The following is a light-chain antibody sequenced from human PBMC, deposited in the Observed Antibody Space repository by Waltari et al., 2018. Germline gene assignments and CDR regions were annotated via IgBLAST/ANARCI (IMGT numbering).Light chain of an antibody. CDR3: QHYLRLPVS. CDR2: GAS. Sequence: EIVLTQSPGTLSLSPGERATLSYRASQSVGRTLAWYQQRPGQAPGLLMYGASIMAADIPDRFAGSGSGTDFSLTINRLEPEDFAVYYCQHYLRLPVSFGQGTKVEIK. J-gene: IGKJ1*01. CDR1: QSVGRT. V-gene: IGKV3-20*01.